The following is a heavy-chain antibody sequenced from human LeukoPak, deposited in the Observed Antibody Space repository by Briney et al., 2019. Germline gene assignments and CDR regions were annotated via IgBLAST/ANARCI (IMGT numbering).Heavy chain of an antibody. D-gene: IGHD2-15*01. CDR1: GGTFSSYA. Sequence: ASVKVSCKASGGTFSSYAISWVRQAPGQGLEWMGGIIPIFGTANYAQKFQGRVTITADESTSTAYMELSSLRSEDTAVYYCARRHIVDYYFDYWGQGTLVTVSS. V-gene: IGHV1-69*13. CDR2: IIPIFGTA. CDR3: ARRHIVDYYFDY. J-gene: IGHJ4*02.